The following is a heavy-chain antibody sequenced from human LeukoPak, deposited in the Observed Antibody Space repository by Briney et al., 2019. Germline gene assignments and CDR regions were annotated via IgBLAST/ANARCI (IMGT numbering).Heavy chain of an antibody. CDR2: ISGSGGST. J-gene: IGHJ4*02. Sequence: GGSLRLSCAASGFAFSSYAMSWVRQAPGKGLEWVSAISGSGGSTYYADSVKGRFTISRDNSKNTLYLQMNSLRAEDTAVYYCAKGSRHTIFGVIIPFDYWGQGTLVTVSS. CDR3: AKGSRHTIFGVIIPFDY. V-gene: IGHV3-23*01. D-gene: IGHD3-3*01. CDR1: GFAFSSYA.